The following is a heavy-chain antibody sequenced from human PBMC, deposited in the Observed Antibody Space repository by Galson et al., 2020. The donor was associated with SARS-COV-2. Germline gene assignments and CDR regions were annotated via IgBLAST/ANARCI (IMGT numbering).Heavy chain of an antibody. D-gene: IGHD3-9*01. CDR1: GYTFTDYS. J-gene: IGHJ6*01. V-gene: IGHV1-2*02. CDR2: INPKSGGT. CDR3: ARLRYYDVLTGYIVDV. Sequence: ASVKVSCKASGYTFTDYSIHWVRQAPGQGLEWMGWINPKSGGTNYAQKFEGRVTMTRDTSITTAYMELSRLRADDTAVDYCARLRYYDVLTGYIVDVWGQGAMVTGSS.